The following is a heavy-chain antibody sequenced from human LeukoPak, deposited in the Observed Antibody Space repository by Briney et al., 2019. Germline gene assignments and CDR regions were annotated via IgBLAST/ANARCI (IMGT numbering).Heavy chain of an antibody. CDR1: GFTVSSNS. Sequence: GGSLRLSCTVSGFTVSSNSMSWVRQAPGKGLEWVSSISSSSSYIYYADSVKGRFTISRDNAKNSLYLQMNSLRAEDTAVYYCAREYGGNKVFDYWGQGTLVTVSS. J-gene: IGHJ4*02. CDR2: ISSSSSYI. D-gene: IGHD4-23*01. V-gene: IGHV3-21*01. CDR3: AREYGGNKVFDY.